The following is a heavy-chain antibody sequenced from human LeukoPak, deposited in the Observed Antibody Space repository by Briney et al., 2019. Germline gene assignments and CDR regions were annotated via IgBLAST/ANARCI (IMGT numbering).Heavy chain of an antibody. CDR3: ARGRYYDNSVYYYFDS. CDR2: ISGSGGST. V-gene: IGHV3-23*01. CDR1: GFTFSSYA. J-gene: IGHJ4*02. D-gene: IGHD3-22*01. Sequence: GGSLRLSCAASGFTFSSYAMSWVRQAPGMGLAWVSAISGSGGSTYYADSVKGRFTISRDNSKNTLYLQMNSLRAEDTAVYYCARGRYYDNSVYYYFDSWGQGTLVTVSS.